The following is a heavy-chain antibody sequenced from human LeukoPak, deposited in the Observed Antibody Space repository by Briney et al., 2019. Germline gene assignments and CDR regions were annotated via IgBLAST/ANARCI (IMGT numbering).Heavy chain of an antibody. CDR3: ARVQLPDIIGSYSV. V-gene: IGHV3-21*01. Sequence: GGSLRLSCAASGFTFSSYEMHWVRQAPGRGLEWVSSISSSSSYIYYADSGKGRFTISRDNAKNSLYLQMNSLRAEDTAVYYCARVQLPDIIGSYSVWGQGTLVTVSS. D-gene: IGHD5/OR15-5a*01. CDR2: ISSSSSYI. CDR1: GFTFSSYE. J-gene: IGHJ4*02.